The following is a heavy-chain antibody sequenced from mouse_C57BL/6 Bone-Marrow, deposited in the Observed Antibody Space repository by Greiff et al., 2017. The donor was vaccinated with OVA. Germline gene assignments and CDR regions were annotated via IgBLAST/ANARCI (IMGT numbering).Heavy chain of an antibody. D-gene: IGHD2-5*01. J-gene: IGHJ3*01. Sequence: VQLQQSGAELAKPGASVKLSCKASGYTFTSYWMHWVKQRPGQGLEWIGYINPSSGYTKYNQKFKDKATLTADKSSSTAYMQLRSLTYADSAVDDCARGGYYSNYVSWFAYWDQGTLISVPA. CDR2: INPSSGYT. CDR1: GYTFTSYW. V-gene: IGHV1-7*01. CDR3: ARGGYYSNYVSWFAY.